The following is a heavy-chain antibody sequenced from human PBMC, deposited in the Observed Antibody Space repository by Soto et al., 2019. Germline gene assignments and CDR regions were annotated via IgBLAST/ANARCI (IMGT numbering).Heavy chain of an antibody. CDR1: GGTFSGFT. CDR2: FMPILGAA. Sequence: QLQLVQSGAEAKKPGSSVKVSCKASGGTFSGFTVNWVRQAPGQGLEWMGGFMPILGAANYAPKFQGRVTIIADESTNTGYMELSSLRSEDTAVYYCARGNAFDIWGQGTMVTVS. CDR3: ARGNAFDI. J-gene: IGHJ3*02. V-gene: IGHV1-69*01.